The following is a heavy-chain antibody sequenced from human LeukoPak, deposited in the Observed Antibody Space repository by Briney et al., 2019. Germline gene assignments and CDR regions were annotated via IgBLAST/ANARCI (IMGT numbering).Heavy chain of an antibody. D-gene: IGHD2-15*01. CDR1: GYSISSGYY. Sequence: SETLSLTCTVSGYSISSGYYWGWIRQPPGKALEWIGNIYHNGSTYYNPPLKSRVTISVDTSKNQFSLTLSSVTAADTAVYYCARDRYCSGGSCYAGLDYWGQGTLVTVSS. CDR2: IYHNGST. V-gene: IGHV4-38-2*02. CDR3: ARDRYCSGGSCYAGLDY. J-gene: IGHJ4*02.